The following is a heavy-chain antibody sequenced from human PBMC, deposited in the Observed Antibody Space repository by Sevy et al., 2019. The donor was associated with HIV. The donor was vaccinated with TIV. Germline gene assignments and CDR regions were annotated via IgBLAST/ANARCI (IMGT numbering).Heavy chain of an antibody. CDR2: IIPTEGVE. J-gene: IGHJ4*02. CDR1: GHTFSSFA. CDR3: ATVGGSVQAEVH. D-gene: IGHD1-26*01. V-gene: IGHV1-69*04. Sequence: ASVKVSCKASGHTFSSFAITWVRQARGQGFEWMGTIIPTEGVEAYAQTFQGRVTITADISTTTAYMDLSSLRSDDTAVYYWATVGGSVQAEVHWGQGTLVTFSS.